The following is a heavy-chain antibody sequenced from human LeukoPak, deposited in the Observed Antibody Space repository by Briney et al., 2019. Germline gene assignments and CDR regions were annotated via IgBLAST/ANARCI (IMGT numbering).Heavy chain of an antibody. V-gene: IGHV3-21*01. CDR3: ARFNYGDYEGYYFEY. Sequence: GGSLRLSCAASGFTFSSYSMNWVRQAPGKGLEWVSSISTSSSYIYYGDSVKGRFTISRDNAKNSLYLQMNSLRAEDTAVYYCARFNYGDYEGYYFEYWGQGTLVTVSS. CDR2: ISTSSSYI. J-gene: IGHJ4*02. CDR1: GFTFSSYS. D-gene: IGHD4-17*01.